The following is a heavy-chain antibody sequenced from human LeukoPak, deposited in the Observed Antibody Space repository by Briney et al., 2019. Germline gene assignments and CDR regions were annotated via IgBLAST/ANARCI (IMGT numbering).Heavy chain of an antibody. CDR2: IIPILGIA. CDR1: GGTFSSYA. Sequence: ASVKVSCKASGGTFSSYAISWVRQAPGQGLEWMGRIIPILGIANYAQKFQGRATITADKSTSTAYMELSSLRSEDTAVYYCAREGGDGYNFDYWGQGTLVTVSS. CDR3: AREGGDGYNFDY. D-gene: IGHD5-24*01. J-gene: IGHJ4*02. V-gene: IGHV1-69*04.